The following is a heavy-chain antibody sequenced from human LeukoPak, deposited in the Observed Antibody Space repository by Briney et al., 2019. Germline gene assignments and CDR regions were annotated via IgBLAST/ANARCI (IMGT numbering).Heavy chain of an antibody. CDR1: GYSFTSYW. J-gene: IGHJ6*02. CDR2: IYPGDSDT. V-gene: IGHV5-51*01. CDR3: ARSLVGSGYYWEDYYYGMDV. Sequence: GESLKISCKGSGYSFTSYWIGWVRQMPGKGLEWMGIIYPGDSDTRYSPSFQGQVTISADKSISTAYLQWSSLKASDTAMYYCARSLVGSGYYWEDYYYGMDVWGQGTTVTVSS. D-gene: IGHD3-3*01.